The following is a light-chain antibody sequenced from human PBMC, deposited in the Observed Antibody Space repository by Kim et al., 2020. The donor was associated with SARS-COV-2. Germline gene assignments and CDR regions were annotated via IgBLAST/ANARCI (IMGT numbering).Light chain of an antibody. CDR3: QQYGASPIT. J-gene: IGKJ5*01. Sequence: SPGEGATLSCRASQSVSSCFLGWYQPKAGQAPRLLIYCTSSRATGIPDRFSWSESGTDFTLAISRLEPEDFAVYYCQQYGASPITFGQGTRLEIK. V-gene: IGKV3-20*01. CDR2: CTS. CDR1: QSVSSCF.